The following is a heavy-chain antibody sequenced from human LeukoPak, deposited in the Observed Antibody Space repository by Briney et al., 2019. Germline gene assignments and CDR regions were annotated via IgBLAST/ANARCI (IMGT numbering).Heavy chain of an antibody. CDR3: AKDRHDRLRWFGELLV. CDR1: GYTFTSYG. CDR2: ISGYNGNT. V-gene: IGHV1-18*01. Sequence: ASVKVSCKASGYTFTSYGISWVRQAPGQGREGMGWISGYNGNTNYAQKLQGRVTMTTDTSTSTAYMELRSLRAEDTAVYYCAKDRHDRLRWFGELLVWGQGTLVTVSS. J-gene: IGHJ4*02. D-gene: IGHD3-10*01.